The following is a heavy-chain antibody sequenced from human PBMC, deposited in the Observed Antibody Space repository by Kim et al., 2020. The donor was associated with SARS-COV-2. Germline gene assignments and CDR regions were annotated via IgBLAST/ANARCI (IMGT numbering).Heavy chain of an antibody. CDR2: INPSGVFT. Sequence: ASVKVSCKASGFTFTNYFMHWVRQAPGQGLEWMGTINPSGVFTLFTQKYQGRVIITKDTSTSTVYMEVSSLRSEDTAVYYCAREPALIAVPKKNFDYWGRGTLVTVSS. CDR1: GFTFTNYF. CDR3: AREPALIAVPKKNFDY. D-gene: IGHD6-19*01. J-gene: IGHJ4*02. V-gene: IGHV1-46*01.